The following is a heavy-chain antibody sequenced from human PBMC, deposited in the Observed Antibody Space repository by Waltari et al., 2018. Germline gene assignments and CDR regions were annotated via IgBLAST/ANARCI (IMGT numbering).Heavy chain of an antibody. V-gene: IGHV3-43*01. CDR1: GFTFDDYT. D-gene: IGHD2-2*01. Sequence: EVQLVESGGVVVQPGGSLRLSCAASGFTFDDYTMHWVRQARGKGVEWVCLISWEGGRTYYAESVKGRFTIYRDNSKNSLYLQMNSLRNEDTALYYCAKDTTGALDGSTLDYWGQGTLVTVSS. CDR3: AKDTTGALDGSTLDY. CDR2: ISWEGGRT. J-gene: IGHJ4*02.